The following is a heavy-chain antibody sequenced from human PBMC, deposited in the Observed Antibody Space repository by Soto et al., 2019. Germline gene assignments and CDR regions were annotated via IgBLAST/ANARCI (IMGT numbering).Heavy chain of an antibody. J-gene: IGHJ4*02. Sequence: GASVKVSCKASGYTFTSYGISWVRQALGQGLEWMGWISAYNGNTNYAQKLQGRVTMTTDTSTSTAYMELRSLRSDDTAVYYCARDHFWSGSRYFDYWGQGTLVTVSS. D-gene: IGHD3-3*02. CDR2: ISAYNGNT. CDR1: GYTFTSYG. CDR3: ARDHFWSGSRYFDY. V-gene: IGHV1-18*01.